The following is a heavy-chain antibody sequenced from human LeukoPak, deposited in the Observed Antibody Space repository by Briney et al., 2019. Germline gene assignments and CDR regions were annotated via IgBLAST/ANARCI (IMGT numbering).Heavy chain of an antibody. CDR1: GFTFSSYS. CDR3: ARDIMYYYDSSGFDY. V-gene: IGHV3-21*01. J-gene: IGHJ4*02. D-gene: IGHD3-22*01. Sequence: PGGSLRLXCAASGFTFSSYSMNWVRQAPGKGLEWVSSISSSSSYIYYADSVKGRFTISRDNAKNSLYLQMNSLRAEDTAVYYCARDIMYYYDSSGFDYWGQGTLVTVSS. CDR2: ISSSSSYI.